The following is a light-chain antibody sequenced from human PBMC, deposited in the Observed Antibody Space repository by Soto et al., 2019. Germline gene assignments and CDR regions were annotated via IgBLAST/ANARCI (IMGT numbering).Light chain of an antibody. V-gene: IGKV1-5*01. CDR2: DAS. CDR1: QSIGTW. J-gene: IGKJ2*01. CDR3: QQYHSYLVT. Sequence: IQMTQSPSTLSASVGGSVTITCRASQSIGTWLAWYQQKPGRAPKLLMFDASTLESGVPLRFSGSGSGTDFTLTISSLQPDDFATYDCQQYHSYLVTFGQGTKLEIK.